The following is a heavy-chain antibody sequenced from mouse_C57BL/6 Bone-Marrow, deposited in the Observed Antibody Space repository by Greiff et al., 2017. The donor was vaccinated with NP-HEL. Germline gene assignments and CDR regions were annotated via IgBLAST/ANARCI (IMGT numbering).Heavy chain of an antibody. CDR1: GYTFTGYW. CDR2: ILPGSGRT. Sequence: QVQLQQSGAELLKPGASVKLSCKATGYTFTGYWIEWVKQRPGHGLEWLGEILPGSGRTNYNEKLKGKATFTADTSSNTAYMQLSSLTPKDSAIYYCARDRGYGSFYAMDYWGQGTSVTVSS. V-gene: IGHV1-9*01. CDR3: ARDRGYGSFYAMDY. D-gene: IGHD1-1*01. J-gene: IGHJ4*01.